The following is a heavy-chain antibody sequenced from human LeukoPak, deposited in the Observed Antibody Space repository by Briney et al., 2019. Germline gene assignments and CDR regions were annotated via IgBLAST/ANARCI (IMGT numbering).Heavy chain of an antibody. CDR3: ARDFRYNWNYGDAFDI. CDR2: IYHSGST. D-gene: IGHD1-7*01. V-gene: IGHV4-30-2*01. J-gene: IGHJ3*02. Sequence: PSETLSLTCTVSGGSISSGGYYWSWIRQPPGKGLEWIGYIYHSGSTYYNPSLKSRVTISVDRSKNQFSLKLSSVTAADTAVYYCARDFRYNWNYGDAFDIWGQGTMVTVSS. CDR1: GGSISSGGYY.